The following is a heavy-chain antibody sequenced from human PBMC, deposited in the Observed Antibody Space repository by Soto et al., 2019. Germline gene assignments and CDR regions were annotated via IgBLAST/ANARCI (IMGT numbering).Heavy chain of an antibody. CDR1: GFTFHNYA. D-gene: IGHD3-16*01. Sequence: EVQLLEAGGNLVQPGGSLRLSCAASGFTFHNYAMRWVRQAPGKGLEWVSSINGPGDDTYYADSVKGRFTISRDNSKNTLYLQMNSLRAEDTALYYCARKEEDDHVWGKSPLYWGQGTLVTVSS. CDR2: INGPGDDT. J-gene: IGHJ4*03. CDR3: ARKEEDDHVWGKSPLY. V-gene: IGHV3-23*01.